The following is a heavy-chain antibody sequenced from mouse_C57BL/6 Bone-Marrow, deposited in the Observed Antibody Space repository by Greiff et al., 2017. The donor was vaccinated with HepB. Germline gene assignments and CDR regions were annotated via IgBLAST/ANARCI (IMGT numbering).Heavy chain of an antibody. CDR2: IYPGDGDT. CDR3: ARCDDGYYVYFEY. J-gene: IGHJ2*01. D-gene: IGHD2-3*01. CDR1: GYAFSSSW. V-gene: IGHV1-82*01. Sequence: VQLQQSGPELVKPGASVKISCKASGYAFSSSWMNWVKQRPGKGLEWIGRIYPGDGDTNYNGKFKGKATLTADKSSSTAYMQLSSLTSEDSAVYCCARCDDGYYVYFEYWGQGTTLTVSS.